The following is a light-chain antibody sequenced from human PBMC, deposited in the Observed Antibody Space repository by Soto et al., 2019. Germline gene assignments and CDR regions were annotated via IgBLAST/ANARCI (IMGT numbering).Light chain of an antibody. J-gene: IGKJ1*01. CDR2: GAS. V-gene: IGKV3-15*01. Sequence: EIVMTQSPATLSVSPGERATLSCRASQSVRTNLAWYQQKPGQAPIPLIYGASTRAAGVPARFSGSGSGTEFTLTISSLQSEDFAVYYCQQYNNWPPWTFGQGTKVEIK. CDR3: QQYNNWPPWT. CDR1: QSVRTN.